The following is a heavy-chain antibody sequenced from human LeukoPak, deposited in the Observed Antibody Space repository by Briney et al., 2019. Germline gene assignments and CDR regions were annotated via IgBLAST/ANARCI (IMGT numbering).Heavy chain of an antibody. D-gene: IGHD2-15*01. CDR3: AKSGYCSGGSCHNWFDP. CDR1: GFTFSSYA. V-gene: IGHV3-23*01. Sequence: GGSLRLSCAASGFTFSSYAMSWVRQAPGKGLEWVSAISGSGGSTYYADSVKGRFTISRDNFKNTLYLQMNSLRAEDTAVYYCAKSGYCSGGSCHNWFDPWGQGTLVTVSS. CDR2: ISGSGGST. J-gene: IGHJ5*02.